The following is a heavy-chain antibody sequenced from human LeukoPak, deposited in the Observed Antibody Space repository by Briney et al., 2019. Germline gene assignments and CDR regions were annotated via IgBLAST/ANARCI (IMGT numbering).Heavy chain of an antibody. CDR3: AKSRILTGYYEYYFDY. D-gene: IGHD3-9*01. V-gene: IGHV3-23*01. CDR2: ISGSGGST. J-gene: IGHJ4*02. CDR1: GFTFSSYG. Sequence: PGGSLRLSCAASGFTFSSYGMSWVRQAPGKGLERVSAISGSGGSTYYADSVKGRFTISRDNSKNTLYLQMNSLRAEDTAVYYCAKSRILTGYYEYYFDYWGQGTLVTVSS.